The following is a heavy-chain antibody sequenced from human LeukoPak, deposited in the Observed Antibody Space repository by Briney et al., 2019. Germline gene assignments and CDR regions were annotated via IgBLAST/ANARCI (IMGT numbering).Heavy chain of an antibody. Sequence: GRSLRLSCAASGFTFSDHYMDWVRQAPGKGLEWVGRIGNRVNAYTTEYAASVKGRFTISRDDSKNSLYLQMNSLKTEDTAVYYCTRRRFYFDYWGQGTLVTVSS. CDR2: IGNRVNAYTT. J-gene: IGHJ4*02. V-gene: IGHV3-72*01. CDR1: GFTFSDHY. CDR3: TRRRFYFDY.